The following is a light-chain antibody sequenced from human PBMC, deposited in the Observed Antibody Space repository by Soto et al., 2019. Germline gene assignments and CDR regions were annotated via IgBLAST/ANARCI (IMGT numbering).Light chain of an antibody. CDR2: EGT. J-gene: IGLJ3*02. Sequence: NFMLTQPHSVSESPGKTVTISCSRSSGSIASYYVQWYQQRPGSSPTTVIYEGTQRPSGVPDRFSGSIDSSSNSASLTISGLKTEDEADYYCQSYDSSNSWVFGGGTKLTVL. CDR3: QSYDSSNSWV. CDR1: SGSIASYY. V-gene: IGLV6-57*01.